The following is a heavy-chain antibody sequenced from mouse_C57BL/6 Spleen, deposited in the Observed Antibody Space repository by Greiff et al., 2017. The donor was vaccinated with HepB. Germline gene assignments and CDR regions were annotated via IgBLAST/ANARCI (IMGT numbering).Heavy chain of an antibody. Sequence: EVKLMESGGGLVKPGGSLKLSCAASGFTFSNYGMHWVRQAPEKGLEWVAYISSGSSTIYYADTVKGRFTISRDNAKNTLFLQMTSLRSEDTAMYYCARRELGNAMDYWGQGTSVTVSS. CDR2: ISSGSSTI. D-gene: IGHD4-1*01. CDR3: ARRELGNAMDY. CDR1: GFTFSNYG. V-gene: IGHV5-17*01. J-gene: IGHJ4*01.